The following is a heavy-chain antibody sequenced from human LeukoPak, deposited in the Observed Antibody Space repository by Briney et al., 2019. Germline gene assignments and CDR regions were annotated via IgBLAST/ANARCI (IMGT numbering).Heavy chain of an antibody. CDR3: AREVSEGFDF. CDR1: GFTLRGYS. Sequence: GGSLRLSCTASGFTLRGYSMNWIGQAPGKGLEWVSSFGPRSTSIYHAGSVKGRFAISRDNAKNSLYLQMNSLRAEDTALYYCAREVSEGFDFWGQGTLVTVSS. CDR2: FGPRSTSI. V-gene: IGHV3-21*01. D-gene: IGHD3-22*01. J-gene: IGHJ4*02.